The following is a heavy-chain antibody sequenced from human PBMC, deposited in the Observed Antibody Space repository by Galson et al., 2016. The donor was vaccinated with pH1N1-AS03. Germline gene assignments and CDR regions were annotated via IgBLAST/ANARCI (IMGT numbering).Heavy chain of an antibody. V-gene: IGHV3-33*01. Sequence: SLRLSCAASGFTFSSHGMHWVRQTPGKGLEWVAVIWQDGSEKYYADAVKGRFTISRDNSKNTLYLQMNSLRAEDTAVYYCARDRQYYDYIWGTYRYDWYFDLWGRGTLVTVSS. J-gene: IGHJ2*01. CDR3: ARDRQYYDYIWGTYRYDWYFDL. CDR2: IWQDGSEK. CDR1: GFTFSSHG. D-gene: IGHD3-16*02.